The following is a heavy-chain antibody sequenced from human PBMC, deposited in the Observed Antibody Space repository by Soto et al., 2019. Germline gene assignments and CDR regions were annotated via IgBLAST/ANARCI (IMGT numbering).Heavy chain of an antibody. J-gene: IGHJ4*02. V-gene: IGHV4-31*03. D-gene: IGHD1-26*01. Sequence: SETLFLTCTVSGGSIYTGGFYWSWIRQLPGKGLEWLGYIYYTGSTQYTPSLKSRLSISTDTSDNQFSLRLNSVTAADTAVYYCATSLVTSRARVDYWGQGTPVTVSS. CDR1: GGSIYTGGFY. CDR2: IYYTGST. CDR3: ATSLVTSRARVDY.